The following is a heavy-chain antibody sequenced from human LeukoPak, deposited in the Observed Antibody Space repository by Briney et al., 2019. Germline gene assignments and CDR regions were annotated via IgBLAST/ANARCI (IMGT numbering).Heavy chain of an antibody. Sequence: ECVSLISGDGGSTYYADSVKGRFTISRDNSKNSLYLQMNSLRTEDTALYYCAKDMDGGSDYWGQGTLVTVSS. V-gene: IGHV3-43*02. J-gene: IGHJ4*02. D-gene: IGHD4-23*01. CDR3: AKDMDGGSDY. CDR2: ISGDGGST.